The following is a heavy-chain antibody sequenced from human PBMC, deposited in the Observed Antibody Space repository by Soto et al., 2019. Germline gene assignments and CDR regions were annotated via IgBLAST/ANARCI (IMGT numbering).Heavy chain of an antibody. CDR2: INHSGSN. V-gene: IGHV4-34*01. Sequence: QVQLQQWGAGLLKTTETLSLTCAVYGGSFSGYDWSWIRQPQGKGLECIGEINHSGSNNYNPSLKSPVTISVDTSTSQFSLQLRSVAAADTAVYYCARGSPPSIVVVPAAMGGDDAFDIWGQGRMVTVSS. CDR3: ARGSPPSIVVVPAAMGGDDAFDI. D-gene: IGHD2-2*01. J-gene: IGHJ3*02. CDR1: GGSFSGYD.